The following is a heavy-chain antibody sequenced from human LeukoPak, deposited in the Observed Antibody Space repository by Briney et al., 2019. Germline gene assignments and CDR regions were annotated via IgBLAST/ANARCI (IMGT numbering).Heavy chain of an antibody. CDR1: GYTFTSYD. J-gene: IGHJ6*02. D-gene: IGHD1-26*01. CDR2: MNPNSGNT. Sequence: GASVKVSCKASGYTFTSYDINWVRQATGQGLEWMGWMNPNSGNTGYAQKFQGRVTMTRNTSISTAYMELSSLRSEDTAVYYCARFAKVGATTDYYYGMDVWGQGTTVTVSS. CDR3: ARFAKVGATTDYYYGMDV. V-gene: IGHV1-8*02.